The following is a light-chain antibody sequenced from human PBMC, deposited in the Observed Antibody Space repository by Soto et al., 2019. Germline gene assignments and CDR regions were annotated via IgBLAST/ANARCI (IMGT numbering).Light chain of an antibody. J-gene: IGLJ3*02. V-gene: IGLV2-23*01. CDR2: EGS. CDR3: CSYAGSRV. CDR1: SSDVGSYNL. Sequence: QSARTQPASVSGSPGQSSTASCTGTSSDVGSYNLVSWYQQHPGKAPKLMIYEGSKRPSGVSNRFSGSKSGNTASLTISGLQAEDEAEYYCCSYAGSRVFGGATKLTV.